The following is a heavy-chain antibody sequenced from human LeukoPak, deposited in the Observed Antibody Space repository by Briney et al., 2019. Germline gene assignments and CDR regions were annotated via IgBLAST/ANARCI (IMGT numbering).Heavy chain of an antibody. J-gene: IGHJ6*03. D-gene: IGHD2-2*03. CDR3: ARDQLGYCSSTSCYRDYYYYYMDV. CDR1: GGSISSYY. Sequence: TSETLSLTCTVSGGSISSYYWSWIRQPPGKGLEWIGYIYYSGSTNYNPSLKSRVTISVDTSKNQFSLKLSSVTAADTAVYYCARDQLGYCSSTSCYRDYYYYYMDVWGKGTTVTVSS. CDR2: IYYSGST. V-gene: IGHV4-59*01.